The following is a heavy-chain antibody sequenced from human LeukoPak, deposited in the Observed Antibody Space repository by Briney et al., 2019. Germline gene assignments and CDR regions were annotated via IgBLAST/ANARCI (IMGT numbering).Heavy chain of an antibody. Sequence: AGSLRLSCAASGFTASSNYMSWVRQAPGKGLEWVSVIYSGGSTYYADSVKGRFTISRDNSKNTLYLQMNSLRAEDTAVYYCASNDDRQNFDYWGQGTLVTVPS. CDR3: ASNDDRQNFDY. CDR1: GFTASSNY. J-gene: IGHJ4*02. D-gene: IGHD3-22*01. V-gene: IGHV3-53*01. CDR2: IYSGGST.